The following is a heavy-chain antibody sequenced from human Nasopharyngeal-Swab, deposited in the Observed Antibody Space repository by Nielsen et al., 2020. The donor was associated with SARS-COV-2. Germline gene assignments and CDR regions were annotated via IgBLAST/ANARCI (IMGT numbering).Heavy chain of an antibody. CDR2: IDPSDSYT. CDR1: GYSFTSYW. J-gene: IGHJ4*02. D-gene: IGHD5-18*01. V-gene: IGHV5-10-1*01. CDR3: ARHSYGYPFDY. Sequence: KVSCKGSGYSFTSYWISWVRQMPGKGLEWMGRIDPSDSYTNYIPSFQGHVTISADKSIRTAYLQWSSLKASDTAMYYCARHSYGYPFDYWGQGTLVTVSS.